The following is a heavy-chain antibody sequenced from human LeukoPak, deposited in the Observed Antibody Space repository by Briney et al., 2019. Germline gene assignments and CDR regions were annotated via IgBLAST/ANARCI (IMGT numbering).Heavy chain of an antibody. CDR1: GFTFSSYE. CDR2: ISSSGSNI. D-gene: IGHD6-19*01. J-gene: IGHJ4*02. Sequence: PGRSLRLSCAASGFTFSSYEMNWVRQAPGKGLEWVSYISSSGSNIYYADSVKGRFTSPRDNSRNTLYLQMKSLRAEDTAVYYCAKGGSSGWSNPPFFDFWGQGTLVTVSS. CDR3: AKGGSSGWSNPPFFDF. V-gene: IGHV3-48*03.